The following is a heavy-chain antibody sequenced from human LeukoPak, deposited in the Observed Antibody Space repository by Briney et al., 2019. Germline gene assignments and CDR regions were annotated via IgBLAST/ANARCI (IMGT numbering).Heavy chain of an antibody. J-gene: IGHJ4*02. Sequence: SETLSLTCTFSGGSISSSKYYWGWIRQPPGKGLEWIGSIYSSGSTYYDPSLKSRVTISVDTSKNQFSLKLNSVTAADTAVYYCARQDFDFWSGYNDYWGQGSLVTVSS. CDR2: IYSSGST. CDR1: GGSISSSKYY. V-gene: IGHV4-39*01. D-gene: IGHD3-3*01. CDR3: ARQDFDFWSGYNDY.